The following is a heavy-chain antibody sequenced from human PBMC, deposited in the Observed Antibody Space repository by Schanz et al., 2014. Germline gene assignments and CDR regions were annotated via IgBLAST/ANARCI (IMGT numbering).Heavy chain of an antibody. D-gene: IGHD3-10*01. Sequence: QVQLVQSGVEVKRPGASVRVSCKASGYSFTDYAIHWVRQAPGQGLEWMGWISGYNGDTNYAPKFQDRVTMTTDTSTGITSWELRNLKSDDTAVYYCVRDAGWAFGDYHGMDVWGQGTSVTVSS. CDR2: ISGYNGDT. J-gene: IGHJ6*02. CDR3: VRDAGWAFGDYHGMDV. V-gene: IGHV1-18*01. CDR1: GYSFTDYA.